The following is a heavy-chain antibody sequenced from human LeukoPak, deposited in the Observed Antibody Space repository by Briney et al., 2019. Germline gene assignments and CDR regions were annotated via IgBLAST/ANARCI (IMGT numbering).Heavy chain of an antibody. V-gene: IGHV4-39*07. D-gene: IGHD3-10*01. CDR3: ARDYGSGSWGYMDV. Sequence: SETLSLTCTVSGGSISSSSYYWGWIRQPPGKGLEWIGSIYYSGSTYYNPSLKSRVTISVDTSKNQFSLKLSSVTAADTAVYYCARDYGSGSWGYMDVWGKGTTVTVSS. CDR2: IYYSGST. CDR1: GGSISSSSYY. J-gene: IGHJ6*03.